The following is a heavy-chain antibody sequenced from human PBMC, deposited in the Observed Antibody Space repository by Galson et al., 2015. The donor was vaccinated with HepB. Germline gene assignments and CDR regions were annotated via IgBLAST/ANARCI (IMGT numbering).Heavy chain of an antibody. V-gene: IGHV3-15*07. CDR1: GFTFSNAW. Sequence: SLRLSCAASGFTFSNAWMNWVRQAPGKGLEWVGRIKSKTDGGTTDYAAPVKGRFTISRDDSKNTLYLQMNSLKTEDTAVYYCTTDSVMTYYGMDVWGQGTTVTVSS. D-gene: IGHD2-21*01. J-gene: IGHJ6*02. CDR2: IKSKTDGGTT. CDR3: TTDSVMTYYGMDV.